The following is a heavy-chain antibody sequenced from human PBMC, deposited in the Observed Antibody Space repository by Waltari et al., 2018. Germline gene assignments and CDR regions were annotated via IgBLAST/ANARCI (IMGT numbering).Heavy chain of an antibody. CDR2: INHSGST. D-gene: IGHD2-8*02. Sequence: QVQLQQWGAGLLKPSETLSLTCAVYGGSFSGYYWSWIRQPPGKGLEWIGEINHSGSTNYNPSLKSRVTISVDTSKNQFSLKLSSVTAADTAVYYCARGPTTYWWPPRGWFDPWGQGTLVTVSS. V-gene: IGHV4-34*01. CDR1: GGSFSGYY. CDR3: ARGPTTYWWPPRGWFDP. J-gene: IGHJ5*02.